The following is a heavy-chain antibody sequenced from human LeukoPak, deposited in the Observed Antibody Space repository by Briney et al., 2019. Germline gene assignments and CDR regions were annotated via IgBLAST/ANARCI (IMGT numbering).Heavy chain of an antibody. CDR2: IRNDESKK. Sequence: SGGPLRLSCAASGFTFRSYGMHWVRQAPGKGLEWVAFIRNDESKKYYADSVNGRFTISRDNSKNTLYLQMNSLRAEDTAVYYCARDPGGSQSTWGQGTLVTVSS. CDR1: GFTFRSYG. D-gene: IGHD1-26*01. J-gene: IGHJ5*02. V-gene: IGHV3-30*02. CDR3: ARDPGGSQST.